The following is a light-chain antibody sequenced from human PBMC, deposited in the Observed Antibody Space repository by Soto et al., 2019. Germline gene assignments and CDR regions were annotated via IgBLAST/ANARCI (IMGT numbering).Light chain of an antibody. CDR2: DTS. Sequence: EIVLTQSPATLSLSPGERVTLSCRSSQSLSSYLAWYQQKPGQAPRLLIYDTSNRATGIPARFSGSGSGTDFPLTISSLEPEDFAVYYCQQRSSWPPTYTFGQGTKLEIK. J-gene: IGKJ2*01. V-gene: IGKV3-11*01. CDR3: QQRSSWPPTYT. CDR1: QSLSSY.